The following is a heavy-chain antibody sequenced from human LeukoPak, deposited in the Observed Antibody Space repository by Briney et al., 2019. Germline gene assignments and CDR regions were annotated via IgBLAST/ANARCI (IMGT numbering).Heavy chain of an antibody. V-gene: IGHV1-69*05. CDR3: ARGPGLERFDY. D-gene: IGHD1-1*01. Sequence: SVKVSCKASGGTFSSYAISWVRQAPRQGLEWMGGIIPIFGTANYAQKFHGRVTITTDESTSTAYMELSSLRSEDTAVYYCARGPGLERFDYWGQGTLVTVSS. CDR1: GGTFSSYA. CDR2: IIPIFGTA. J-gene: IGHJ4*02.